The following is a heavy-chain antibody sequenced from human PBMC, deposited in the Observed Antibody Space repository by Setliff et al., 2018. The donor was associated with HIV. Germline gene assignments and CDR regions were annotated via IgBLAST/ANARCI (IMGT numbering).Heavy chain of an antibody. CDR3: ASPIGYDSRGYYPENFHY. V-gene: IGHV3-7*01. Sequence: GGSLRLSCAASGFTFSSFWMSWVRRAPGKGLEWVANIKQDGSEKYYVDSVKGRFTSSRDNAKNSLYLQMNSLSAEDTAVYYCASPIGYDSRGYYPENFHYWGQGTLVTVSS. D-gene: IGHD3-22*01. J-gene: IGHJ1*01. CDR1: GFTFSSFW. CDR2: IKQDGSEK.